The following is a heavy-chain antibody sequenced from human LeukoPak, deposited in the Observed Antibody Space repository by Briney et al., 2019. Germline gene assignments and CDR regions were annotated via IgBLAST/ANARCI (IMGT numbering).Heavy chain of an antibody. CDR2: INHSGST. CDR3: ARGSRYCSSTSCSYYFDY. CDR1: GGSFSGYY. J-gene: IGHJ4*02. V-gene: IGHV4-34*01. Sequence: SETLSLTCAVYGGSFSGYYWSWIRQPPGKGLEWIGEINHSGSTNYNPSLKSQVTISVDTSKNQFSLKLSSVTAADTAVYYCARGSRYCSSTSCSYYFDYWGQGTLVTVSS. D-gene: IGHD2-2*01.